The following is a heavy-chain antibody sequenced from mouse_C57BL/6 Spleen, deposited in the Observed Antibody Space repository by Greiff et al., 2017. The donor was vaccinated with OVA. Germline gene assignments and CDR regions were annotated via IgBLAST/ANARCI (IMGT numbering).Heavy chain of an antibody. CDR3: ARMDGYYGYFDY. CDR2: ISSGSSTN. CDR1: AFTFSDYG. V-gene: IGHV5-17*01. J-gene: IGHJ2*01. D-gene: IGHD2-3*01. Sequence: EVQRVESGGGLVKPGGSLKLSCAASAFTFSDYGMHWVHQAPEKGLEWVAYISSGSSTNYYADTVKGRFTIARDNAKNTLFLQMTSLRSEDTAMYCCARMDGYYGYFDYWGQGTTLTVSS.